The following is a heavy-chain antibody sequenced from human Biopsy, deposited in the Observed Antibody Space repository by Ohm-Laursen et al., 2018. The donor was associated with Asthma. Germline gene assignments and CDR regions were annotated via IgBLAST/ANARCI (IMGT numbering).Heavy chain of an antibody. V-gene: IGHV3-30*19. CDR3: AREGVAGTHIED. CDR1: GITFSTYG. J-gene: IGHJ4*02. CDR2: ISYDGSSI. D-gene: IGHD6-19*01. Sequence: LSLTCATSGITFSTYGMHWVRQAPGKGLEWVAVISYDGSSIYYADSVKGRFTISRDNSKNTLSLQMNSLTAEDTAVYYCAREGVAGTHIEDWGQGTLVTVSS.